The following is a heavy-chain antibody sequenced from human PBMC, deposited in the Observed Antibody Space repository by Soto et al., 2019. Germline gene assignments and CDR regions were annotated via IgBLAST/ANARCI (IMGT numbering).Heavy chain of an antibody. Sequence: ASVKFSCKSSGYTFTGYYMHWVRQAPGQGLEWMGWINPNSGGTNYAQKFQGWVTMTRDTAISTAYMELSRLRSDDTAVYYCARGANCGGDCYDIWGQGRMVTVSS. CDR3: ARGANCGGDCYDI. CDR2: INPNSGGT. V-gene: IGHV1-2*04. D-gene: IGHD2-21*02. J-gene: IGHJ3*02. CDR1: GYTFTGYY.